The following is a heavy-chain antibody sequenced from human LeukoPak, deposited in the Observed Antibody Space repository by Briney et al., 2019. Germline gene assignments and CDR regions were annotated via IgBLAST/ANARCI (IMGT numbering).Heavy chain of an antibody. J-gene: IGHJ4*02. D-gene: IGHD2-15*01. Sequence: SETLSLTCTVSGGSMNTYYWTWIRQPPGKGLEWIGYIYHSGSTKYNPSLKSRVTISVDTSKNQFSLNLSSVTAADTAVYYCARLDGGSCSDWGQGTLVTVSS. CDR2: IYHSGST. CDR3: ARLDGGSCSD. CDR1: GGSMNTYY. V-gene: IGHV4-59*01.